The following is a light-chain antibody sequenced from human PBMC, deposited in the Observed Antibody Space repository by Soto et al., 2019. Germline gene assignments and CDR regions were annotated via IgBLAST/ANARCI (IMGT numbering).Light chain of an antibody. J-gene: IGKJ1*01. V-gene: IGKV1-39*01. CDR3: LHFRT. CDR1: QRISNY. Sequence: GDRVTITCRASQRISNYLNWYQQKPGKAPKLLIYAASSLQSGVPSRFSGSGSGTDFTLTVSRLEPEDFALYYCLHFRTFGLGTKVDIK. CDR2: AAS.